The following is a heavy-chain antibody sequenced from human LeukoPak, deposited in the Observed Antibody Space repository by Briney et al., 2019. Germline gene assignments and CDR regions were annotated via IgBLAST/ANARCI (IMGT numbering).Heavy chain of an antibody. V-gene: IGHV4-39*01. D-gene: IGHD3-3*01. CDR1: GGSISSSSYY. CDR3: ATFTYYDFWSGYPAEDY. J-gene: IGHJ4*02. Sequence: PSETLSLTCTVSGGSISSSSYYWGWIRQPPGKGLEWIGSIYYSGSTYYNPSLKSRVTISVDTSKNQFSLKLSSVTAADTAVYYCATFTYYDFWSGYPAEDYWSQGTLVTVSS. CDR2: IYYSGST.